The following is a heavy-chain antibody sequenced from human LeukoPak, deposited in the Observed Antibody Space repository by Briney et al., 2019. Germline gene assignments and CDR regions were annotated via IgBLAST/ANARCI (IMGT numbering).Heavy chain of an antibody. Sequence: PGGSLRLSYAASGFTFSSYWITWVRQTPGKGLEWVANIKQDGIEIYYVDSVKGRFTISRDNAKNSLYMQMNSLRAEDTAVYYCARVGEFLRSPYYYMDVWGTGTTVTVSS. V-gene: IGHV3-7*01. CDR1: GFTFSSYW. J-gene: IGHJ6*03. CDR3: ARVGEFLRSPYYYMDV. CDR2: IKQDGIEI. D-gene: IGHD3-3*01.